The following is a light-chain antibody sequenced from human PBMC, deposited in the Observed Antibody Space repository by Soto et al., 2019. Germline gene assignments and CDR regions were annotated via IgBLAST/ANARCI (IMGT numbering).Light chain of an antibody. J-gene: IGKJ5*01. V-gene: IGKV3-15*01. CDR2: AAS. Sequence: EIVMTQSPATLSVSPGERAILSCRASQSISINLAWYQPKPGQAPRLLIYAASNRATGVPARFSGSWSGTEFTLPIRSLQSEDFAVYYCQQYNNWITFGQGTRLEIK. CDR1: QSISIN. CDR3: QQYNNWIT.